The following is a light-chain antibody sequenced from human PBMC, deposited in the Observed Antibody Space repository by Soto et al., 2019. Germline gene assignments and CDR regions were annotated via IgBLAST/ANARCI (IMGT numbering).Light chain of an antibody. Sequence: QSVLTQPASVSGSPGQSITISCTGTSSDVGGYNYVSWYQQHPGKAPKLMIYEVSNRPSGVSNRFSGSKSGNTASLTISGLQAEDEADYYCQAWDSTTYVFGTGTKVTVL. J-gene: IGLJ1*01. CDR3: QAWDSTTYV. CDR2: EVS. CDR1: SSDVGGYNY. V-gene: IGLV2-14*01.